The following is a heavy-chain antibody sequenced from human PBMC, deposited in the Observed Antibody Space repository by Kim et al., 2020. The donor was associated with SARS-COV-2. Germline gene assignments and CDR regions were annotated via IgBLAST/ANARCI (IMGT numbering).Heavy chain of an antibody. CDR3: AKDERDYYDSRPSPGFDY. D-gene: IGHD3-22*01. CDR1: GFTFSSYA. Sequence: GGSLRLSCAASGFTFSSYAMSWVRQAPGKGLEWVSAISGSGGSTYYADSVKGRFTISRDNSKNTLYLQMNSLRAEDTAVYYCAKDERDYYDSRPSPGFDYWGQGTLVTVSS. J-gene: IGHJ4*02. CDR2: ISGSGGST. V-gene: IGHV3-23*01.